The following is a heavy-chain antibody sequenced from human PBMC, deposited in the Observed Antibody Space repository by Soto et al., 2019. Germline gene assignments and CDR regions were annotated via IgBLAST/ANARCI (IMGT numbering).Heavy chain of an antibody. Sequence: EVQLVESGGGLVKPGGSLRLSCAASGFTFSSYSMNWVRQAPGKGLEWVSSISSSSSYIYYADSVKGRFTISRDNAKNSLYLQMNSLRAEDTAVYYCARDYYDSSGYYYPFDYWGQGTLVTVSS. V-gene: IGHV3-21*01. D-gene: IGHD3-22*01. CDR2: ISSSSSYI. J-gene: IGHJ4*02. CDR3: ARDYYDSSGYYYPFDY. CDR1: GFTFSSYS.